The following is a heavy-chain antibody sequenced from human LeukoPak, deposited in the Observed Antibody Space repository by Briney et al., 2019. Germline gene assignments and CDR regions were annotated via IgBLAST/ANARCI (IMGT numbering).Heavy chain of an antibody. CDR1: GFTFSDYY. J-gene: IGHJ6*02. CDR3: ARDSGYEPINYYYYYGMDV. CDR2: ISSSGSTI. D-gene: IGHD5-12*01. Sequence: GGSLRLSCAASGFTFSDYYMSWIRQAPGKGLEWVSYISSSGSTIYYADSVKGRFTISRDNAKNSLYLQMNSLRAEDTAVYYCARDSGYEPINYYYYYGMDVWGQGTTVTVSS. V-gene: IGHV3-11*01.